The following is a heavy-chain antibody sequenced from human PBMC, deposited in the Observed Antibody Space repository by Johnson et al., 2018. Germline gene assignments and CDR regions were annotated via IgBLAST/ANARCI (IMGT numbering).Heavy chain of an antibody. CDR2: IWYDGSNK. CDR1: GFTFSSYG. D-gene: IGHD2-15*01. Sequence: VQLVESGGGVAQPGRSLRLSCAASGFTFSSYGMHWVRQAPGKGLEWVAVIWYDGSNKYYADSVKGRFTISRDNSKNTLYLQMDSLRAEDTAVYYCARGKDYYFYAMDVWGQGTTVTVSS. V-gene: IGHV3-33*01. CDR3: ARGKDYYFYAMDV. J-gene: IGHJ6*02.